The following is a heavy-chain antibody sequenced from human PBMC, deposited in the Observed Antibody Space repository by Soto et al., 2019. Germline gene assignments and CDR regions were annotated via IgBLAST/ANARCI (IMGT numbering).Heavy chain of an antibody. V-gene: IGHV4-30-4*01. D-gene: IGHD2-21*02. CDR3: VREDDGGDRDYYGLDV. CDR2: IHYRGSV. CDR1: GGSISSDHYH. J-gene: IGHJ6*02. Sequence: QVQLQESGPGLVRPSQTLSLTCTVSGGSISSDHYHWTWIRQTPGKVLEWIGYIHYRGSVYSNPALQSRVTMSVGTSKNLFSLKLSCVTAADTAVYFCVREDDGGDRDYYGLDVWGQGTTVTVSS.